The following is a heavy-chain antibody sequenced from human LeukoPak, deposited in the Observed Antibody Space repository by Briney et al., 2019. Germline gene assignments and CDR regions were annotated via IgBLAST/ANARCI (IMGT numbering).Heavy chain of an antibody. Sequence: GGSLRLPCTASGFTFGDYAMSWVRQAPGKGLEWVGFIRSKAYGGTTEYAASVKGRFTISRDDSKSIAYLQMNSLKTEDTAVYYCTRDHITGTTLEFDYWGQGTLVTVSS. CDR1: GFTFGDYA. CDR3: TRDHITGTTLEFDY. V-gene: IGHV3-49*04. D-gene: IGHD1-20*01. CDR2: IRSKAYGGTT. J-gene: IGHJ4*02.